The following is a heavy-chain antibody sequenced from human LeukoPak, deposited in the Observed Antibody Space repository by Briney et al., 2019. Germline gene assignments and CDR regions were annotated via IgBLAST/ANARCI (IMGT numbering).Heavy chain of an antibody. Sequence: SETLSLTCTVSGGSISSSSYYWGWIRQPPGKGLEWIGKIYYSGTTFYNPSLQSRVTISIDTSKNQFSLKLSSVTAADTAVYYCVRRRGITPNWFDPWGQGTLVTVSS. V-gene: IGHV4-39*01. D-gene: IGHD3-10*01. CDR2: IYYSGTT. CDR3: VRRRGITPNWFDP. CDR1: GGSISSSSYY. J-gene: IGHJ5*02.